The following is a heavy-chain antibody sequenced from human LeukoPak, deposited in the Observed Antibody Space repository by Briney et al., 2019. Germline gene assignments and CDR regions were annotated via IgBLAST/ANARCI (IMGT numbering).Heavy chain of an antibody. CDR1: GFTFSGSA. Sequence: PGGSLKLSCAASGFTFSGSAMHWVRRASGKGLERVGRIRSKANSYATAYAASVKGRFTISRDDSKNTAYLQMNSLKTEDTAVYYCTSLAYGPGSYYIAGYYWGQGTLVTVSS. CDR2: IRSKANSYAT. V-gene: IGHV3-73*01. J-gene: IGHJ4*02. D-gene: IGHD3-10*01. CDR3: TSLAYGPGSYYIAGYY.